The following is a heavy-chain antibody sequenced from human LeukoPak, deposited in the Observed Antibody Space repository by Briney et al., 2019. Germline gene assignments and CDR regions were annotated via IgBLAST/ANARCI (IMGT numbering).Heavy chain of an antibody. CDR1: GFTFSSYA. D-gene: IGHD4-23*01. CDR2: ISDSGGNT. V-gene: IGHV3-23*01. Sequence: GGSLTLSCAASGFTFSSYAMSWLRQAPGKGLDWVSAISDSGGNTYYADSVKGRFTISRDKSKNTLYLQMNSLRAEDTAVYYCAKDQYGGNPQYYFDYWGQGTLVTVSS. CDR3: AKDQYGGNPQYYFDY. J-gene: IGHJ4*02.